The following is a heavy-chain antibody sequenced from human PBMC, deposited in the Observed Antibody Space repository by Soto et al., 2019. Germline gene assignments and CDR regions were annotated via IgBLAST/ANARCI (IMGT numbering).Heavy chain of an antibody. J-gene: IGHJ4*02. CDR2: IYYSVST. D-gene: IGHD3-9*01. V-gene: IGHV4-59*08. CDR1: GGSISSYY. CDR3: AHILSGSQFNY. Sequence: SETLSLTCTVSGGSISSYYWSWIRQPPGKGLEWIGYIYYSVSTNYNPSLKSRVTISVDTSKNQFSLKLNSVTAADTAMYYCAHILSGSQFNYWGQGTPVTVSS.